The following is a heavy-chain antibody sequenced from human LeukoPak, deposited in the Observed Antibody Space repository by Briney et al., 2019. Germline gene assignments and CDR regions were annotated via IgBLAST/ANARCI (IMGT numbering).Heavy chain of an antibody. V-gene: IGHV4-34*01. CDR2: INHSGST. CDR1: GGSFSGYY. D-gene: IGHD1-26*01. Sequence: SETLSLTCAVYGGSFSGYYWNWIRQPPGKGLEWIGEINHSGSTNYNPSLKSRVTISVDTSKNQFSLKLSSVTAADTAVYYCARGPGGSYLRRYMDVWGKGTTVTVSS. CDR3: ARGPGGSYLRRYMDV. J-gene: IGHJ6*03.